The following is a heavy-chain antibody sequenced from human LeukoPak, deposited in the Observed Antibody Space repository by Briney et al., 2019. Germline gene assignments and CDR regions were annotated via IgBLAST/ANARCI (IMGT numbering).Heavy chain of an antibody. V-gene: IGHV1-69*01. CDR3: ARDSMAGSGSYDY. D-gene: IGHD3-10*01. Sequence: SVKVSCKASGGTFSSYAISWVRQAPGQGLEWMGGIIPIFGTANYAQKFQGRVTITADESTSTAYMELSSLRSEDTAVYYCARDSMAGSGSYDYWGQGTLVTVSS. J-gene: IGHJ4*02. CDR2: IIPIFGTA. CDR1: GGTFSSYA.